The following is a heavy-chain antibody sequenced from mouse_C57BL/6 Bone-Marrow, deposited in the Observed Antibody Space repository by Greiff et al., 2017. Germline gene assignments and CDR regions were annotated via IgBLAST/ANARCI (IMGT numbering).Heavy chain of an antibody. V-gene: IGHV5-6*02. D-gene: IGHD2-3*01. CDR1: GFTFSSYG. CDR3: AGKGWLLRFAY. J-gene: IGHJ3*01. Sequence: EVKLVESGGDLVKPGGSLKLSCAASGFTFSSYGMSWVRQTPDKRLEWVATISSGGSYTYYQDSVKGRFTISRDNAKNTLYLQMSSLKSEDTAMYYCAGKGWLLRFAYWGQGTLVTVSA. CDR2: ISSGGSYT.